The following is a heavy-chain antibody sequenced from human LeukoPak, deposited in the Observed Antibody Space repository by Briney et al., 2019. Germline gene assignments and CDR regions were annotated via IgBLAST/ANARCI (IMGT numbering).Heavy chain of an antibody. CDR3: ALYCSSANCHDAFDI. J-gene: IGHJ3*02. V-gene: IGHV3-7*03. CDR1: GVTFRNYW. CDR2: IDKEGNER. Sequence: GGSLRLSCAVSGVTFRNYWMSWVRQAPGKGLEWAANIDKEGNERSYVASVKGRFTISRDNAKNPLYLQMNSLGAEDTAMYYCALYCSSANCHDAFDIWGRGTMVTVSS. D-gene: IGHD2-15*01.